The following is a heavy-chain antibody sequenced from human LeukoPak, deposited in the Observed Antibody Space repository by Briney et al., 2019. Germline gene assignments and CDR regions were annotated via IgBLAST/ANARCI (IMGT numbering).Heavy chain of an antibody. Sequence: KPSETLSLTCTVSGGSISSGDYYWSWIRQPPGKGLEWIGYIYYSGSNYYNPSLKSRVTISVDTSKNQFSLKLSSVTAADTAVYYCAREIRSGWRPYYYYYGMDVWGQGTTVTVSS. CDR1: GGSISSGDYY. J-gene: IGHJ6*02. V-gene: IGHV4-30-4*01. D-gene: IGHD6-19*01. CDR2: IYYSGSN. CDR3: AREIRSGWRPYYYYYGMDV.